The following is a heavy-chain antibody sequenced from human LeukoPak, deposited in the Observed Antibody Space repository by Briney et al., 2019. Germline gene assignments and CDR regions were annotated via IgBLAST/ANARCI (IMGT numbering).Heavy chain of an antibody. CDR2: IYSGGST. CDR3: ARDRTGQQLISRKEYYYMDV. D-gene: IGHD4-11*01. V-gene: IGHV3-66*01. CDR1: GFTVSSNY. Sequence: PGGSLRLSCAASGFTVSSNYMSWVRQAPGKGLEWVSIIYSGGSTYYADSVKGRFTISRDNSKNTLYLQMNSLRAEDTAVYYCARDRTGQQLISRKEYYYMDVWGKLTTVTISS. J-gene: IGHJ6*03.